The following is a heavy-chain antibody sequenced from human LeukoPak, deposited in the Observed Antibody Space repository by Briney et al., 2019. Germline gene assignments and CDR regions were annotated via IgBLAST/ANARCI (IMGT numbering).Heavy chain of an antibody. D-gene: IGHD1/OR15-1a*01. Sequence: GGSLRLSCADSGFTASSNYMTWVRQAPGKGLEWVSVIYSGGNTHYADSVKGRFIISRDNAKNTLYLQMNTLRVEDTAVYYCARDPSGSSTTSFDYWGQGTLVTVSS. CDR2: IYSGGNT. J-gene: IGHJ4*02. CDR3: ARDPSGSSTTSFDY. CDR1: GFTASSNY. V-gene: IGHV3-66*01.